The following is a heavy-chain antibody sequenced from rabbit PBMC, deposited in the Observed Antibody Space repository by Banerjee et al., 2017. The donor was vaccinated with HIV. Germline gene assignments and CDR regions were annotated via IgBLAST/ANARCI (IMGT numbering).Heavy chain of an antibody. Sequence: QSLEESGGDLVKPGASLTLTCTASGFSFSSSYYMCWVRQAPGKGLEWIACIYGGSSDSTYYASWAKGRLTISKTSSTTVTLQMTSLTAADTATYFCARGPGSSGSLYFNLWGPGTLVTVS. V-gene: IGHV1S40*01. J-gene: IGHJ4*01. CDR3: ARGPGSSGSLYFNL. CDR1: GFSFSSSYY. CDR2: IYGGSSDST. D-gene: IGHD1-1*01.